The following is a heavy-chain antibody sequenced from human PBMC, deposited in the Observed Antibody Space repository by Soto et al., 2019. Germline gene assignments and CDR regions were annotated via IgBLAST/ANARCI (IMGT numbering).Heavy chain of an antibody. Sequence: ASVKVSCKASGYTFTSYGISGVRQAPGQGLEWMGWISAYNGNTNYAQKLQGRVTMTTDTSTSTAYMELRSLRSVYTAVYSFARDQSGWELTTCFDYWGQGTLVTVSS. J-gene: IGHJ4*02. CDR1: GYTFTSYG. V-gene: IGHV1-18*04. CDR2: ISAYNGNT. CDR3: ARDQSGWELTTCFDY. D-gene: IGHD1-26*01.